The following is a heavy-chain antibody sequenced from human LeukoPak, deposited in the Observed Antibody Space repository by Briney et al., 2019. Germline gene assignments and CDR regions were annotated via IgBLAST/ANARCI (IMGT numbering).Heavy chain of an antibody. V-gene: IGHV4-61*02. Sequence: SETLSLTCTVSGGSISSGSYYWGWIRQPAGKGLEWIGRIYTSGSTNYNPSLKSRVTISVDTSKNQFSLKLSSVTAADTAVYYCARDHYDILTGYYPGPHGDWNWFDPWGQGTLVTVSS. J-gene: IGHJ5*02. CDR3: ARDHYDILTGYYPGPHGDWNWFDP. CDR1: GGSISSGSYY. D-gene: IGHD3-9*01. CDR2: IYTSGST.